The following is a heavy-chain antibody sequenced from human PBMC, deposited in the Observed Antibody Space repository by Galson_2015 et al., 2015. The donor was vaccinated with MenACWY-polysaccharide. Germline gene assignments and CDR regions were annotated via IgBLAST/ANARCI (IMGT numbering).Heavy chain of an antibody. V-gene: IGHV1-69*08. CDR3: ARDKGILQLDVFDI. D-gene: IGHD4-11*01. CDR2: IIPNLGNP. J-gene: IGHJ3*02. Sequence: SVKVSCKASGGTFNSYNIYWVRQAPGQGLEWMGRIIPNLGNPNYAQKFQGRVTITADKSSNTVYMELSSLRSEDTAIYYCARDKGILQLDVFDIWGQGTLVTVSS. CDR1: GGTFNSYN.